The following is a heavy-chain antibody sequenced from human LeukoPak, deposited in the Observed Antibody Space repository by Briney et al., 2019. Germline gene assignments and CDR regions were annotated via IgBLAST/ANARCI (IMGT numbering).Heavy chain of an antibody. CDR2: INTNTGNP. J-gene: IGHJ6*04. CDR1: GYTFTKYA. D-gene: IGHD1-1*01. V-gene: IGHV7-4-1*02. CDR3: ARVESHGSLGV. Sequence: GASVKVSCKASGYTFTKYAMNWVRQAPGQGLEWMGWINTNTGNPKYAQDFTGRFVFSLDTSVSTAYLQISSRKAEDTAVYYCARVESHGSLGVWGKGTTVTVSS.